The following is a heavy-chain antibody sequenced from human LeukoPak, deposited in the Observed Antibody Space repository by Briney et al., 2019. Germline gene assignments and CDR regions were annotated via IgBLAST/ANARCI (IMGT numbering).Heavy chain of an antibody. Sequence: PSETLSLTCTVSGGSISSSSYYWGWIRQPPGKGLEWIGSIYYSGSTYYNPSLKSRVTISVDTSKNQFSLKLSSVTAADTAVYYCARHWRWLQLIPTTFDYWGQGTLVTVSS. CDR2: IYYSGST. CDR1: GGSISSSSYY. D-gene: IGHD5-24*01. J-gene: IGHJ4*02. V-gene: IGHV4-39*01. CDR3: ARHWRWLQLIPTTFDY.